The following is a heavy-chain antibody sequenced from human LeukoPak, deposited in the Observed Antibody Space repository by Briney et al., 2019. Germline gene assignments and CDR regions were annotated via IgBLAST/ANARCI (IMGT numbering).Heavy chain of an antibody. CDR2: IYTSGST. CDR3: ARSMVRGVFNWFDP. Sequence: SETLSLTCTVSGDSINSFYWSWIRQPAGKGLEWIGRIYTSGSTNYNPSLKSRVTISVDTSKNQFSLKLSSVTAADTAVYYCARSMVRGVFNWFDPWGQGTLVTVSS. J-gene: IGHJ5*02. CDR1: GDSINSFY. D-gene: IGHD3-10*01. V-gene: IGHV4-4*07.